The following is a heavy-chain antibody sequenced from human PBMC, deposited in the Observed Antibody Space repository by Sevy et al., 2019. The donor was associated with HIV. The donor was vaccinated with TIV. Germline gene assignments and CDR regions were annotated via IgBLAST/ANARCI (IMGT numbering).Heavy chain of an antibody. CDR3: ARTSGAGAFDI. D-gene: IGHD7-27*01. Sequence: GGSLRLSCAASGFTFSSYWMSWVRQAPGKGLEWVANIKQDGSEKYYVDSVKGRFTISRDNAKNSLYLRMNSLRAEDKAVYYCARTSGAGAFDIWGQGTMVTVSS. J-gene: IGHJ3*02. CDR1: GFTFSSYW. V-gene: IGHV3-7*01. CDR2: IKQDGSEK.